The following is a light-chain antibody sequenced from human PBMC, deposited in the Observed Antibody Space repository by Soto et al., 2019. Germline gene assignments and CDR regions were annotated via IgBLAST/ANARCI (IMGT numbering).Light chain of an antibody. Sequence: AIRITQSPSSLSASTGDRVAITCRASQGISSYLAWYQQKPGKAPKLLIYAASTLQSGVPSRFSGSGSGTDFTLTISCLRSEDFATYYCQQYYSYPRLTFGGGTKVDIK. CDR3: QQYYSYPRLT. V-gene: IGKV1-8*01. J-gene: IGKJ4*01. CDR1: QGISSY. CDR2: AAS.